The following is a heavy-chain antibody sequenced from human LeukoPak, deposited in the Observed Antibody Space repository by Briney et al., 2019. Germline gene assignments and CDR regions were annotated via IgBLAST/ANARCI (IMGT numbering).Heavy chain of an antibody. Sequence: SVTVSCKASGGTFSSYATSWVRQAPGPTLESIGAIIPIFGKVNYAQKFQGRVTITADESTSTAYMELSSLRSEDTAAYYCARASGVPAATPDTSPFDYWGQGTLVTVSS. CDR3: ARASGVPAATPDTSPFDY. D-gene: IGHD2-2*01. CDR2: IIPIFGKV. J-gene: IGHJ4*02. CDR1: GGTFSSYA. V-gene: IGHV1-69*13.